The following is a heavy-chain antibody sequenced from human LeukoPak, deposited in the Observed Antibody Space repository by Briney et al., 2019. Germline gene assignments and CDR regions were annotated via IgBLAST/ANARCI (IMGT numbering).Heavy chain of an antibody. V-gene: IGHV4-59*01. CDR2: IYYSGST. D-gene: IGHD3-22*01. J-gene: IGHJ4*02. Sequence: SETLSLTCTVSGGSISSYYWSWIRQPQGKGLEWIGYIYYSGSTNYNPSPKSRVTISVDTSKNQFSLKLSSVTAADTAVYYCARGYHDFSGYWLSYFDYWGQGTLVTVSS. CDR3: ARGYHDFSGYWLSYFDY. CDR1: GGSISSYY.